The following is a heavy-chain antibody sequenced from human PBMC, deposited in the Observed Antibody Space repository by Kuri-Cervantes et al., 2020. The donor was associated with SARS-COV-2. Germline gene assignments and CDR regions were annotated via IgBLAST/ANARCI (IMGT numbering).Heavy chain of an antibody. CDR1: GFTFTDYY. CDR2: ITGSGSAM. D-gene: IGHD1-7*01. Sequence: GESLKISCAASGFTFTDYYMSWIRLTPGKGLEWVSYITGSGSAMYYAESVKGRFTISRDNAKNSLYLQMNSLRAEDTAVYYCARGRLTGTTLSWGQGTLVTVSS. J-gene: IGHJ5*02. V-gene: IGHV3-11*04. CDR3: ARGRLTGTTLS.